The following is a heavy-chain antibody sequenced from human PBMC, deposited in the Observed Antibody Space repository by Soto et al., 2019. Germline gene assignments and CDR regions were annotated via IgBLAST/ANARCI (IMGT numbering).Heavy chain of an antibody. J-gene: IGHJ1*01. CDR3: AREENCSDGICYSEYFQR. V-gene: IGHV1-46*01. CDR2: VNPSGGST. D-gene: IGHD2-15*01. Sequence: QVQLVQSGAEVKKPGASVKVSCKASGYIFTAYSMHWVRQAPGQGLEWMGVVNPSGGSTNYAQKFQGSITMTRDTSTRTVYMDLSSLTSEDTAVYYCAREENCSDGICYSEYFQRWGQGNLVTVAS. CDR1: GYIFTAYS.